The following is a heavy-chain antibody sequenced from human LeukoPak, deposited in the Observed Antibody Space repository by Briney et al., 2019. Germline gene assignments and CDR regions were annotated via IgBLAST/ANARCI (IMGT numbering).Heavy chain of an antibody. D-gene: IGHD2-21*01. CDR3: AHAYL. Sequence: GGSLRLSCVASGFVFNTYWIYWVRQAPGKGLEWVATINQDGTETRYVDSVKGRFTISRDNARSSVFLQMNSLRVEDTAVFYCAHAYLWGQGTMVTVSS. V-gene: IGHV3-7*01. CDR2: INQDGTET. J-gene: IGHJ3*01. CDR1: GFVFNTYW.